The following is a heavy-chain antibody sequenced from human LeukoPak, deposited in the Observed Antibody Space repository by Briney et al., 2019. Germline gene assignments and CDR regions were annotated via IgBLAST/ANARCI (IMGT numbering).Heavy chain of an antibody. CDR2: ISSSGSTI. Sequence: GGSLRLSCAASGFTFSSYEINWVRQAPGKGLEWVSYISSSGSTIYYADSVKGRFTISRDNAKNSLYLQMNSLRAEDTAVYYCARGPVAYFDYWGQGTLVTVSS. CDR3: ARGPVAYFDY. V-gene: IGHV3-48*03. D-gene: IGHD4-23*01. J-gene: IGHJ4*02. CDR1: GFTFSSYE.